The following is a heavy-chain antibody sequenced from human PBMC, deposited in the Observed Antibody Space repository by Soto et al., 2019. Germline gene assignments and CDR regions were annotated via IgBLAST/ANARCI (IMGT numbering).Heavy chain of an antibody. V-gene: IGHV1-58*01. J-gene: IGHJ6*02. Sequence: ASVKVSCKASGFTFTSSAVQGVRQARGQRLEWIGWIVVGSGKTNYAQKFQERVTITRDMSTSTAYMELSSLRSEDTAVYYCAASPREDYYYYGMDVLGQGTTVTVSS. CDR3: AASPREDYYYYGMDV. CDR1: GFTFTSSA. CDR2: IVVGSGKT.